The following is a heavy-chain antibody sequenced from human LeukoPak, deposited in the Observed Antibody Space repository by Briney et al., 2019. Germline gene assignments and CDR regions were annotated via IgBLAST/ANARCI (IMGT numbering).Heavy chain of an antibody. CDR2: IIPIFGTA. V-gene: IGHV1-69*06. Sequence: GASVKVSCKASGGTFSSYAISWVRQAPGQGLEWMGGIIPIFGTANYAQKFQGRVTITADKSTSTAYMELSSLRSEDTAVYYCARSPPGGDYTEGGYYFDYWGQGTLVTVSS. D-gene: IGHD4-17*01. CDR1: GGTFSSYA. CDR3: ARSPPGGDYTEGGYYFDY. J-gene: IGHJ4*02.